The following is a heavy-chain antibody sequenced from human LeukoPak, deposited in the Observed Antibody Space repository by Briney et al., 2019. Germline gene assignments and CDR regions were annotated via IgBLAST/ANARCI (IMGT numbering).Heavy chain of an antibody. CDR1: GFTFSSYA. CDR2: ISGSGGST. CDR3: AKDSSDSSGYHLDY. J-gene: IGHJ4*02. Sequence: GGSLRLSCAASGFTFSSYAMSWVRQAAGKGLEWVSAISGSGGSTYYADSVKGRFTISRDNSKNTLYLQMNSLRAEDTAVYYCAKDSSDSSGYHLDYWGQGTLVTVSS. D-gene: IGHD3-22*01. V-gene: IGHV3-23*01.